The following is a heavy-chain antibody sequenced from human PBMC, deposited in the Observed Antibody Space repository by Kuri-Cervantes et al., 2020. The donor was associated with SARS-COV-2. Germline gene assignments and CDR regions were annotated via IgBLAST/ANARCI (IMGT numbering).Heavy chain of an antibody. CDR2: MNPNSGNT. D-gene: IGHD5-18*01. CDR1: GYTFTSYD. J-gene: IGHJ4*02. Sequence: ASVKVSCKASGYTFTSYDINWVRQATGQGLEWMGWMNPNSGNTGYAQKFQGRVTITRNTSISTAYMELSSLRSEDTAVYYCARKRGYSYGDFDYWGQGTLVTVSS. V-gene: IGHV1-8*03. CDR3: ARKRGYSYGDFDY.